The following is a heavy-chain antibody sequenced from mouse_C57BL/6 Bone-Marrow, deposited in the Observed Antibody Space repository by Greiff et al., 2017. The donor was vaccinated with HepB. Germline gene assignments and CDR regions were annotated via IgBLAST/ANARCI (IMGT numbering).Heavy chain of an antibody. CDR3: ARRYYGSSWYFDV. Sequence: QVQLQQPGAELVKPGASVKMSCKASGYTFTSYWITWVKQRPGQGLEWIGDIYPGSGSTNYNEKFKSKATLTVDTSSSTAYMQLGSLTSEDSAVYYCARRYYGSSWYFDVWGTGTTVTVSS. V-gene: IGHV1-55*01. D-gene: IGHD1-1*01. CDR1: GYTFTSYW. CDR2: IYPGSGST. J-gene: IGHJ1*03.